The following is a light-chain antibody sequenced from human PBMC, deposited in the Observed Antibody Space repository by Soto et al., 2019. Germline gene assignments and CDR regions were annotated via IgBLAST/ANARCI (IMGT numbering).Light chain of an antibody. Sequence: HSVLTQPASVFGGPGQSITISLPGNNNAVGLYSYVSWYRHLPGKAPELIIYDVSNRPPGVSNRFSGSKSANTASLTISGLQAEDEADYYCNSYTSSGTYVFGTGTKVTVL. CDR2: DVS. V-gene: IGLV2-14*03. CDR1: NNAVGLYSY. CDR3: NSYTSSGTYV. J-gene: IGLJ1*01.